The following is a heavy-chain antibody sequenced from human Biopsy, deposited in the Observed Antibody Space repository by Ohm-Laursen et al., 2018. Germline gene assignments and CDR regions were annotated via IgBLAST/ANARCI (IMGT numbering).Heavy chain of an antibody. CDR3: ARDCNGDNCGVDF. CDR2: IIPLIGLT. D-gene: IGHD2-15*01. Sequence: GASVKVSCKASGGTSSNFAINWVRQAPGQGLECMGRIIPLIGLTNYAQKFQGRVTITADKFTNTVYMELGSLRSDDTAVYFCARDCNGDNCGVDFWGQGTLVTVS. V-gene: IGHV1-69*04. CDR1: GGTSSNFA. J-gene: IGHJ4*02.